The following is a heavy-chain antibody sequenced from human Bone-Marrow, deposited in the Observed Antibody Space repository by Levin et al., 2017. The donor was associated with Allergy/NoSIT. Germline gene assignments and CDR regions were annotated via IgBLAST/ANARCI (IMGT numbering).Heavy chain of an antibody. D-gene: IGHD3-22*01. Sequence: ASVKVSCEASGYIFTDYYIHWVRQAPGQGLEWMGWVNPKTGGTHYIQKFEGRVTMTRDASLSTAYMELSRLTSDDTAVYFCAILTHYCDSSGPHSFDVWGQGTMVTVTS. CDR2: VNPKTGGT. J-gene: IGHJ3*01. CDR1: GYIFTDYY. CDR3: AILTHYCDSSGPHSFDV. V-gene: IGHV1-2*02.